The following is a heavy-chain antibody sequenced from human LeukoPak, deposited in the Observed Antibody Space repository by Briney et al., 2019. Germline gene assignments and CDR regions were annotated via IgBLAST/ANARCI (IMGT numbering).Heavy chain of an antibody. Sequence: SETLSLTCTVSGGSISSSSYYWGWIRQPPGKGLEWIGSIYYSGSTYYNPSLKSRVTISVDMSKNQFSLKLSSVTAADTAVYYCARLWSYYYDSSGYWYWGQGTLVTVSS. CDR3: ARLWSYYYDSSGYWY. D-gene: IGHD3-22*01. V-gene: IGHV4-39*01. CDR1: GGSISSSSYY. J-gene: IGHJ4*02. CDR2: IYYSGST.